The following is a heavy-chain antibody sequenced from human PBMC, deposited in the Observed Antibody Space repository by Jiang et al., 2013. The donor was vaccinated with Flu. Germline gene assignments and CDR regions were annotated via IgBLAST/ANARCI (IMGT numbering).Heavy chain of an antibody. J-gene: IGHJ4*02. CDR1: GYTFTSHS. CDR3: ATQVGMATIYY. V-gene: IGHV1-46*01. Sequence: SGAEVKKPGASVKVSCEASGYTFTSHSVHWVRQAPGQGLEWMGIINPSGGSASYAHHFQGRVTMTSDTSTSTVYMELSSLRSEDTAVYSCATQVGMATIYYWGQGTLVTVSS. D-gene: IGHD5-24*01. CDR2: INPSGGSA.